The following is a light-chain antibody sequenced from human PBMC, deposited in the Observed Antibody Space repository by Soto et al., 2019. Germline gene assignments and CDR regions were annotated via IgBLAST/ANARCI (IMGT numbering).Light chain of an antibody. Sequence: EIVLTQSPGTLSLSPGERATLSCRASQSVSNYLAWYQQKPGQAPRLLIYGASSRATGIPDRFSGSGSGTDFPLTISRLEPESFAVYYLHQYGGSPQTFGQGTKVEIK. V-gene: IGKV3-20*01. CDR1: QSVSNY. J-gene: IGKJ1*01. CDR3: HQYGGSPQT. CDR2: GAS.